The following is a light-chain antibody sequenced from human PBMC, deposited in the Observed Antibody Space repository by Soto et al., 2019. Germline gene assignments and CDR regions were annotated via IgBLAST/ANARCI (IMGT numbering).Light chain of an antibody. CDR3: QQYNNWHPLT. Sequence: EIVMTQSPATLSVSPGERATLSCRASQSVSSNLAWYQQKPGQAPRLLIYGASTRATGIPARFSGSGSGTEFTLTTSSLQYEDFAVYYCQQYNNWHPLTFGGGTKVEIK. CDR1: QSVSSN. V-gene: IGKV3-15*01. J-gene: IGKJ4*01. CDR2: GAS.